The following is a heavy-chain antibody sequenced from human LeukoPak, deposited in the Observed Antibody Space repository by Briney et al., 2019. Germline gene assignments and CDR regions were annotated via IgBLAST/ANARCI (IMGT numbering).Heavy chain of an antibody. CDR3: AKDGQHYDRKPYYFDY. Sequence: PGGSLRLSCAASGFTFSSYGMHWVRQAPGKGLEWVAVISYDGSNKYYADSVKGRFTISRDNSKNTLYLQMNSLRAEDTAVYYCAKDGQHYDRKPYYFDYWGQGTLVTVSS. V-gene: IGHV3-30*18. J-gene: IGHJ4*02. CDR1: GFTFSSYG. CDR2: ISYDGSNK. D-gene: IGHD3-22*01.